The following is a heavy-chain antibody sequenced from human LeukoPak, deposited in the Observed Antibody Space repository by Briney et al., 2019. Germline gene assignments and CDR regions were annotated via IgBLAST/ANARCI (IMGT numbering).Heavy chain of an antibody. CDR2: IYTSGST. CDR1: GGSISSYY. V-gene: IGHV4-4*07. Sequence: PETLSLTCTVSGGSISSYYWSWIRQPAGQGLEWIGRIYTSGSTNYNPSLKSRVTMSVDTSKNQFSLKLSSVTAADTAVYYCARSYYDFWSAQGGYYFDYWGQGTLVTVSS. CDR3: ARSYYDFWSAQGGYYFDY. J-gene: IGHJ4*02. D-gene: IGHD3-3*01.